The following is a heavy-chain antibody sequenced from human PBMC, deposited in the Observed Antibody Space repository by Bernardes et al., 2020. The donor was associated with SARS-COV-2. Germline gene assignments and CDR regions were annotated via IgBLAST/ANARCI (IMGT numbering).Heavy chain of an antibody. CDR1: GFPFRSHF. Sequence: GGSLRLSCAASGFPFRSHFMNWVRQAPGKGLEWVAHISGSSTEKDYADSVRGRFTISRDNAKNSLYLQLNSLRAEDTAVYYCARENRNALNDYAMDVWGQGTTVTVSS. CDR2: ISGSSTEK. CDR3: ARENRNALNDYAMDV. J-gene: IGHJ6*02. D-gene: IGHD2-8*01. V-gene: IGHV3-48*01.